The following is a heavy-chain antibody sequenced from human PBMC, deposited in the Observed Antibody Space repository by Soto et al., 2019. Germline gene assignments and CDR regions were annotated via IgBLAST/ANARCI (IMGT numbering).Heavy chain of an antibody. CDR3: ARFNWYFDL. CDR1: GGSISSYY. V-gene: IGHV4-59*08. J-gene: IGHJ2*01. CDR2: IYYSGST. Sequence: QVQLQESGPGLVKPSETLSLTCTVSGGSISSYYWSWIRQPPGKGLEWIGYIYYSGSTNYNPSLKXRXTXXVDTSKNQFSLELSSVTAADTAVYYCARFNWYFDLWGRGTLVTVSS.